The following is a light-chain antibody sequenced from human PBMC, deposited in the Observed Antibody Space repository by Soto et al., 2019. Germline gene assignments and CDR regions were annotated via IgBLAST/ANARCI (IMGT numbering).Light chain of an antibody. CDR2: GAS. V-gene: IGKV3-15*01. J-gene: IGKJ2*01. CDR3: QHYNNWPPMYT. Sequence: ETVMTQSPATLSVSPGERATLSCRASQSVSSNLAWYQQKPGQAPRLLIYGASARATGIPARFSGSGSGTEFTLTISSLQSEDFAVYYCQHYNNWPPMYTFGQGTKLEIK. CDR1: QSVSSN.